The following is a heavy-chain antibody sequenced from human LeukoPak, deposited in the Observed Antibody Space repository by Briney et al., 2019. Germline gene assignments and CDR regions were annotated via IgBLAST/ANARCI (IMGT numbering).Heavy chain of an antibody. CDR3: AGATKWLAHDF. D-gene: IGHD6-19*01. CDR2: IFDAGRT. Sequence: GGSLRPSCAASGFTVSDTYMSWVRQAAGKGWEWVSTIFDAGRTTYGDSVKGRFTVSRDTYKNTLFLQMESLRADDTAVYYCAGATKWLAHDFWGQGTLVTVSS. V-gene: IGHV3-53*01. CDR1: GFTVSDTY. J-gene: IGHJ4*02.